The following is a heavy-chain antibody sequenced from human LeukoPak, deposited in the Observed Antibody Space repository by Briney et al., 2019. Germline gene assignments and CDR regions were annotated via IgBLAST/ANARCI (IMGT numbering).Heavy chain of an antibody. D-gene: IGHD6-13*01. V-gene: IGHV1-69*04. CDR3: ARVLEAAAGMDV. CDR1: GGTFSSYA. CDR2: IIPILGIA. Sequence: SVKVSCTASGGTFSSYAISWVRQAPGQGLEWMGRIIPILGIANYAQKFQGRVTITADKSTSTAYMELSSLRSEDTAVYYCARVLEAAAGMDVWGQGTTVTVSS. J-gene: IGHJ6*02.